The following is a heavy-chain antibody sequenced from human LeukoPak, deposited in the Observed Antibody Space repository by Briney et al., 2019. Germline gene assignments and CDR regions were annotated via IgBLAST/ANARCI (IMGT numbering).Heavy chain of an antibody. CDR1: GGSINSYY. CDR3: ARDSWDYIAMDV. J-gene: IGHJ6*02. Sequence: PSETLSLTCTVSGGSINSYYWSWIRQPPGKGLEWIGYISYTGSTNYNPSLKSRVTISVDTSKNQFSLKLSSVTAADTAVYYCARDSWDYIAMDVWGPGTTVIVSS. D-gene: IGHD4/OR15-4a*01. V-gene: IGHV4-59*01. CDR2: ISYTGST.